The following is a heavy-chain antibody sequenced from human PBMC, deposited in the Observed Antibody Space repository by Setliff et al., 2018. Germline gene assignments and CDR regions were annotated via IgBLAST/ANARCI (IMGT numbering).Heavy chain of an antibody. CDR1: GFTFSTYG. Sequence: PGGSLRLSCAASGFTFSTYGMHWVRQAPGKGLEWVAYIWYDGSNQYYADSVKGRFTISRDNSKNTLYLQMNTLRVEDTARYYCARDAPTPYYNFWSGILEYWGQGALVTVSS. CDR2: IWYDGSNQ. CDR3: ARDAPTPYYNFWSGILEY. J-gene: IGHJ4*02. V-gene: IGHV3-30*02. D-gene: IGHD3-3*01.